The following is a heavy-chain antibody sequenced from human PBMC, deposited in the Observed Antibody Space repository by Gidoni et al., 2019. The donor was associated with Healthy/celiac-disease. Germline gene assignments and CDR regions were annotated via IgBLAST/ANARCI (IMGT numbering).Heavy chain of an antibody. Sequence: QVQLVQSGAEVKKPGASVKVSCKASGYTFTSSGISWVRQAPGQGLEWMGWISAYNGNTNYAQKLQGRVTMTTDTSTSTAYMELRSLRSDDTAVYYCARVEVVVVAAHGYWFDPWGQGTLVTVSS. D-gene: IGHD2-15*01. CDR2: ISAYNGNT. CDR3: ARVEVVVVAAHGYWFDP. CDR1: GYTFTSSG. J-gene: IGHJ5*02. V-gene: IGHV1-18*01.